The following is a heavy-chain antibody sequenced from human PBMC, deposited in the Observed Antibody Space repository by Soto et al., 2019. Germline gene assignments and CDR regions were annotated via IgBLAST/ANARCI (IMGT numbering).Heavy chain of an antibody. J-gene: IGHJ5*02. V-gene: IGHV4-4*09. CDR3: ARAGVATIYPGNNWFDP. Sequence: SETLSLTCTVSGVSISRYCWSWIRQSPGKGLEWIGYIYNSGSTYYNPSLKSRVTISVDTSKNQFSLNLSSVTAADTAMYYCARAGVATIYPGNNWFDPWGQGTLVTVSS. CDR2: IYNSGST. CDR1: GVSISRYC. D-gene: IGHD5-12*01.